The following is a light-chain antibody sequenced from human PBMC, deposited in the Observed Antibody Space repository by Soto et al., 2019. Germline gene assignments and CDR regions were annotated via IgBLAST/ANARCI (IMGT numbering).Light chain of an antibody. CDR2: AAS. Sequence: DIQMTQSPSSLSASLGDRVTITFLASQSISSYLNWYQQKPGKAPKLLIYAASSLQSGVPSRFSGSGSGTDFTLTISSLQPEDFATYYCQQSYSTLGVTFGQGTRLEIK. CDR1: QSISSY. J-gene: IGKJ5*01. CDR3: QQSYSTLGVT. V-gene: IGKV1-39*01.